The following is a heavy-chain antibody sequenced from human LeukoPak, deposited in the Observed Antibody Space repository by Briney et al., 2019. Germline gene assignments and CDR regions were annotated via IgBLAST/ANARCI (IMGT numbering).Heavy chain of an antibody. Sequence: GGSLRLSCAASGFTFSSYAMSWVRQGPGKGLEWVSGFSASDGSTQYADSVKGRFTISRDNSKNTLFLHMNSLRGDDTAVYYCAKSRTAASGTGAFDISGQGTMVPVSS. D-gene: IGHD6-13*01. J-gene: IGHJ3*02. CDR2: FSASDGST. CDR3: AKSRTAASGTGAFDI. CDR1: GFTFSSYA. V-gene: IGHV3-23*01.